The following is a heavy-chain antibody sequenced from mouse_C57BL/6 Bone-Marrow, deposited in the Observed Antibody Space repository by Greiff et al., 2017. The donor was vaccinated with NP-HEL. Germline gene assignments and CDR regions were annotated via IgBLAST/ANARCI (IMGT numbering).Heavy chain of an antibody. CDR2: ISSGGSYT. CDR3: ARPSIYYYGHELFDY. D-gene: IGHD1-1*01. J-gene: IGHJ2*01. V-gene: IGHV5-6*01. Sequence: EVQLVESGGDLVKPGGSLKLSCAASGFTFSSYGMSWVRQTPDKRLEWVATISSGGSYTYYPDSVKGRFTISRDNAKNTLYLQMSSLKSEDTAMYYCARPSIYYYGHELFDYWGQGTTLTVSS. CDR1: GFTFSSYG.